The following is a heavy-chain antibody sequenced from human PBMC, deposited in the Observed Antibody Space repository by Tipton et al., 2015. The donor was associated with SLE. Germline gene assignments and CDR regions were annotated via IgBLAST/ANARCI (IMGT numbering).Heavy chain of an antibody. J-gene: IGHJ3*02. CDR3: ARVDYGDYGGGAFDI. CDR1: GGSISSYY. Sequence: TLSLTCTVSGGSISSYYWSWIQQPPGKGLEWIGYIYYSGSTNYNPSLKSRVTISVDTSKNQFSLKLSSVTAADTAVYYCARVDYGDYGGGAFDIWGQGTMVTVSS. D-gene: IGHD4-17*01. CDR2: IYYSGST. V-gene: IGHV4-59*01.